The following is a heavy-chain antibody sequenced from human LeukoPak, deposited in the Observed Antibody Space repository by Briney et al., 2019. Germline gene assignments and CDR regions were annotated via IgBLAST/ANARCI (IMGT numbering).Heavy chain of an antibody. V-gene: IGHV3-30-3*01. J-gene: IGHJ3*02. Sequence: GGSLRLSCAASGFTFSSYAMHWVRQAPGKGLEWVAVISYDGSNKYYADSVKGRFTISRDNSKNTLYLQMNSLRAEDTAVYYCAKEIGYDSSGYYPTDAFDIWGQGTMVTVSS. CDR1: GFTFSSYA. D-gene: IGHD3-22*01. CDR3: AKEIGYDSSGYYPTDAFDI. CDR2: ISYDGSNK.